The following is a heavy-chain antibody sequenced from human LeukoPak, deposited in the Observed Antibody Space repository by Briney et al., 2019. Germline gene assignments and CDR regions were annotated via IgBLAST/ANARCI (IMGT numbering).Heavy chain of an antibody. Sequence: GGSLRLSCAASGFTFSSYSMNWVRQAPGKGLEWVSSISSSSYIYYADSVKGRFTISRDNAKNSLYLQMNSLRAEDTAVYYCARWELQADFIDYWGQGTLVTVSS. J-gene: IGHJ4*02. V-gene: IGHV3-21*01. CDR3: ARWELQADFIDY. CDR1: GFTFSSYS. D-gene: IGHD1-26*01. CDR2: ISSSSYI.